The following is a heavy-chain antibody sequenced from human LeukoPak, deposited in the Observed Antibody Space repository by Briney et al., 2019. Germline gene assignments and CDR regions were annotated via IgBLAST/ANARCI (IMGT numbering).Heavy chain of an antibody. CDR3: ARESYYYGSGSPTNWFDP. D-gene: IGHD3-10*01. J-gene: IGHJ5*02. Sequence: ASVKVSCKASGYTFTSYGISWVRQAPGQGLEWMGWINPNSGGTNYAQKFQGRVTMTRDTSISTAYMELSRLRSDDTAVYYCARESYYYGSGSPTNWFDPWGQGTLVTVSS. CDR1: GYTFTSYG. CDR2: INPNSGGT. V-gene: IGHV1-2*02.